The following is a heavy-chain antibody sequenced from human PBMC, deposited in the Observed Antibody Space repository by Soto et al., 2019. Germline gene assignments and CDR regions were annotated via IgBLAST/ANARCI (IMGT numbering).Heavy chain of an antibody. CDR1: GYTFTSYA. CDR2: INAGNGNT. J-gene: IGHJ6*03. D-gene: IGHD6-13*01. V-gene: IGHV1-3*01. Sequence: ASVKVSCKASGYTFTSYAMHWVRQAPGQRLEWMGWINAGNGNTKYSQKFQGRVTITRDTSASTAYMELSSLRSEDTAVYYCARTSSWSTSAHYYYYMDVWGKGTMVTVSS. CDR3: ARTSSWSTSAHYYYYMDV.